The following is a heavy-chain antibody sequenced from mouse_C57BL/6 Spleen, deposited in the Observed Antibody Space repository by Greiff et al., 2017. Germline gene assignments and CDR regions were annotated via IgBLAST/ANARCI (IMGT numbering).Heavy chain of an antibody. CDR2: IYPGSGST. V-gene: IGHV1-55*01. CDR3: ARDGSSYWAMDY. J-gene: IGHJ4*01. CDR1: GYTFTSYW. D-gene: IGHD1-1*01. Sequence: QVQLKQPGAELVKPGASVKMSCKASGYTFTSYWITWVKQRPGQGLEWIGDIYPGSGSTNYNEKFKSKDTLTVDTSSSTAYMQLSSLTSEDSAVYYCARDGSSYWAMDYWGQGTSVTVSS.